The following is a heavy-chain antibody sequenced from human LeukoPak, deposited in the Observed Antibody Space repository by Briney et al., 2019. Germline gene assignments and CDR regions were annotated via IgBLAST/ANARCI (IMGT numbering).Heavy chain of an antibody. Sequence: GGSLRLSCVASGFTFSGSAMHWVRQAPGKGREGVAFISYDGSRINYADSVKGRITISRDNSNNTLYLQMNSLRAEDTAVYYCAKDRGNNFGFRGFTDFWGQGTLVTVSP. D-gene: IGHD5-18*01. CDR3: AKDRGNNFGFRGFTDF. J-gene: IGHJ4*02. CDR2: ISYDGSRI. CDR1: GFTFSGSA. V-gene: IGHV3-30*04.